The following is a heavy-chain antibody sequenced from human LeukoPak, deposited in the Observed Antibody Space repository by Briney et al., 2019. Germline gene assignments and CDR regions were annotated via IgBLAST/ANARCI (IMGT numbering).Heavy chain of an antibody. Sequence: GGSLRLSCAGSGFNFSDYYINFIRQAPGKGLEWISYISGSGRTTYYADSVKGRFTISRDNAKNSLYLQMNGLRGEDTAVYYCARDGIAAWGRFDPWGQGTLVTVSS. CDR1: GFNFSDYY. V-gene: IGHV3-11*01. CDR2: ISGSGRTT. D-gene: IGHD3-16*01. J-gene: IGHJ5*02. CDR3: ARDGIAAWGRFDP.